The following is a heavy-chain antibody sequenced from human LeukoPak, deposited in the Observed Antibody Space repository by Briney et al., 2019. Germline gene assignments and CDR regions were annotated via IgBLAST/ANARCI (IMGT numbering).Heavy chain of an antibody. Sequence: GGPLRLSCAASGFTFSSYAMSWVRQAPGKGLEWVSAISGSGGSTYYADSVKGRFTISSDNSKNTLYLQMNSLRAEDTAVYYCASRITMIVVDFGVDYWGQGTLVTVSS. CDR1: GFTFSSYA. CDR2: ISGSGGST. CDR3: ASRITMIVVDFGVDY. D-gene: IGHD3-22*01. J-gene: IGHJ4*02. V-gene: IGHV3-23*01.